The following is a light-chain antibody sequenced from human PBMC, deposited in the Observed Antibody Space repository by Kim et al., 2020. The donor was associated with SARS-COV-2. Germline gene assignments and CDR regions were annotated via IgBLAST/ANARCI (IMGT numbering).Light chain of an antibody. CDR3: ATRDLSLSGVL. Sequence: GQRVTISCSGSSSNIGSDYVYWYQQRPGTAPKLLIYRDSQRPSGVPERFSGSKSGTSASLAIGGLRSEDEAHYYCATRDLSLSGVLFGGGTQLTVL. J-gene: IGLJ2*01. CDR1: SSNIGSDY. V-gene: IGLV1-47*01. CDR2: RDS.